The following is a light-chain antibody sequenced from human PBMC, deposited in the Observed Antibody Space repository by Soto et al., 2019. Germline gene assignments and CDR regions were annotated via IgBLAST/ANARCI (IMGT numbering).Light chain of an antibody. Sequence: DIQMTQSPSSLSASVGGRVTITCQASQNINNYLNWYQQKPGRAPKLLIYDASNLEAGVPSRFRGSGAGTDFTFTISRLQPEAIATYYCQQYENLPTFGQGTRLEIK. CDR2: DAS. CDR3: QQYENLPT. V-gene: IGKV1-33*01. J-gene: IGKJ5*01. CDR1: QNINNY.